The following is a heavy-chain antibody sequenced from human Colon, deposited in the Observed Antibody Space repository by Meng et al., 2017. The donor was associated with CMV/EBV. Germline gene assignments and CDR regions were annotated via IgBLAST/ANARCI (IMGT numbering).Heavy chain of an antibody. J-gene: IGHJ4*02. D-gene: IGHD6-19*01. Sequence: SETLSLTCTVSGYSISSGYYWCWLRQSPGQGLGWIANIYHSGTVADNPSLKSRVTLSVDTSRNQFSRKLASVTAADTAVYYCARVGSGRQGIDYWGQGTLVTVSS. CDR1: GYSISSGYY. CDR2: IYHSGTV. V-gene: IGHV4-38-2*02. CDR3: ARVGSGRQGIDY.